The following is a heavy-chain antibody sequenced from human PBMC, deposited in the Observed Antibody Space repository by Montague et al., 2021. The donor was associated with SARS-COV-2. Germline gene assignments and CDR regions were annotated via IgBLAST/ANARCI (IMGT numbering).Heavy chain of an antibody. Sequence: PALVKPTQTLTLTCTFSGFSLSTSGVGVGWIRQPPGKALEWLALIYWDDDKRYSPSLKSRLTITKDTSKNQVVLTMTNMDPVDTATYYCAHSRYYYCDSSGYRVYYFDYWGQGTLVTVSS. CDR3: AHSRYYYCDSSGYRVYYFDY. CDR1: GFSLSTSGVG. J-gene: IGHJ4*02. D-gene: IGHD3-22*01. CDR2: IYWDDDK. V-gene: IGHV2-5*02.